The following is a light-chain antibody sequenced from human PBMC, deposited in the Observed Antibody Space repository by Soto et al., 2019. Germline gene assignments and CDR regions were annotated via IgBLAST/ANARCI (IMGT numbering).Light chain of an antibody. CDR3: NSYTTLSNRV. CDR2: EVT. V-gene: IGLV2-14*01. CDR1: GTDIGGYNY. J-gene: IGLJ1*01. Sequence: QSVLTQPASVSGSPGQSITISCTGTGTDIGGYNYVSWSQQHPGKAPKLIIYEVTNRPSGVSDRFSGSKSGNTASLTISGLQAEDEADYYCNSYTTLSNRVFGTGTKLTVL.